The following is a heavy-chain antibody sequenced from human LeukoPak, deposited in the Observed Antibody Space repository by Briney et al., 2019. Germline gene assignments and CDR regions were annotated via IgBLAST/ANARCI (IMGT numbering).Heavy chain of an antibody. CDR3: VRDNGDYVAFDY. D-gene: IGHD4-17*01. CDR1: NGAFSGYQ. Sequence: PSETLSLTCAVFNGAFSGYQWSWVRQPPGKGLEWIGEINHSGNTIYNPSLKSRVSISVDTSKNQFSLKLSSVTAADTAVYYCVRDNGDYVAFDYWGQGTPVTVSS. V-gene: IGHV4-34*01. CDR2: INHSGNT. J-gene: IGHJ4*02.